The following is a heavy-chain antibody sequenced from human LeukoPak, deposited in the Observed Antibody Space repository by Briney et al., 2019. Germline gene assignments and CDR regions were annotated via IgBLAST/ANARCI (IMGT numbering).Heavy chain of an antibody. J-gene: IGHJ6*03. Sequence: PGGSLRLSCAASGFTFSSYSMNWVRQAPGKGLEWVSYISSSSSTIYYADSVKGRFTISRDNAKNSLYLQMNSLRAEDTAVYYCATTTDGLRGWTVYYYYYYMDVWGKGTTVTVSS. D-gene: IGHD6-19*01. V-gene: IGHV3-48*01. CDR1: GFTFSSYS. CDR3: ATTTDGLRGWTVYYYYYYMDV. CDR2: ISSSSSTI.